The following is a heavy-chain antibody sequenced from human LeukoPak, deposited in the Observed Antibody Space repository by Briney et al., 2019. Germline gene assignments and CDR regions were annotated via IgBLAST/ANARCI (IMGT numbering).Heavy chain of an antibody. CDR1: GGSISGSSYY. CDR2: IYYSGST. V-gene: IGHV4-39*02. J-gene: IGHJ5*02. Sequence: SETLSLTCTVSGGSISGSSYYWGWIRQPPGKGLEWIGSIYYSGSTYYNPSLKSRVTISVDTSKNQFSLKLNSVTATDTAVYYCARDQGGYRHRFDPWGQGTLVTVSS. D-gene: IGHD3-22*01. CDR3: ARDQGGYRHRFDP.